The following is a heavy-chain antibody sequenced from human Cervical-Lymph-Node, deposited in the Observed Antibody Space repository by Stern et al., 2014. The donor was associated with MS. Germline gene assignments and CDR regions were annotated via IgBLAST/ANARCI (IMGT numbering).Heavy chain of an antibody. Sequence: DQLVESGAEVKKPGSSVKVSCKASGGTFSSYAISWVRQAPGQGLEWMGGVIPIFGTANYAQKCQGRVTITADESTSTAYMELSSLRSEDTAVYYCASERDSSGWSPFDYWGQGTLVTVSS. J-gene: IGHJ4*02. CDR1: GGTFSSYA. V-gene: IGHV1-69*01. D-gene: IGHD6-19*01. CDR2: VIPIFGTA. CDR3: ASERDSSGWSPFDY.